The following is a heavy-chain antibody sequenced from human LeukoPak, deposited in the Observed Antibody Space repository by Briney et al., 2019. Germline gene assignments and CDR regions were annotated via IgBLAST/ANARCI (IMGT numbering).Heavy chain of an antibody. CDR2: IYGDGSSR. V-gene: IGHV3-43*02. D-gene: IGHD3-10*01. CDR3: VKEDYSHITNYFDN. CDR1: GFSSSDYA. Sequence: GGSLRHSCVAPGFSSSDYAMRWGRPALGAGLEWGSLIYGDGSSRFYEDSVKGRFTIYRDNSKNSLSLQMNSLTTEDSALYYCVKEDYSHITNYFDNWGQGILVTVSS. J-gene: IGHJ4*02.